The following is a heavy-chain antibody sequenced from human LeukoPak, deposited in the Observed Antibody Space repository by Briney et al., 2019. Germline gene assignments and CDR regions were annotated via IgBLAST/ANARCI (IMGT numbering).Heavy chain of an antibody. CDR1: GFTFSDYY. D-gene: IGHD5-12*01. Sequence: GGSLRLSCAASGFTFSDYYMSWIRQAPGKGLEWVSYISSSGNIVYYTDSVKGRFTISRDNAKNSLFLQMNSLRAEGTAVYFCASFQWLRYFDFWGQGTLVTVSS. CDR2: ISSSGNIV. V-gene: IGHV3-11*01. CDR3: ASFQWLRYFDF. J-gene: IGHJ4*02.